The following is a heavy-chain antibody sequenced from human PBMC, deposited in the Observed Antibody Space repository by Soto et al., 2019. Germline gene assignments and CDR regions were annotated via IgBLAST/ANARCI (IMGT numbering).Heavy chain of an antibody. J-gene: IGHJ4*02. V-gene: IGHV3-74*01. Sequence: EVQLVESGGGLVQPGGSLRLSCATSGFTFSNYWMHWVRQAPGKGPVWVSRINEDESNTNYADSVKGRFTISRENAKNTLYRQMESLRAEDTVVYYCAGGLFLDYWGQGTRVTVSS. CDR1: GFTFSNYW. CDR3: AGGLFLDY. CDR2: INEDESNT. D-gene: IGHD3-3*01.